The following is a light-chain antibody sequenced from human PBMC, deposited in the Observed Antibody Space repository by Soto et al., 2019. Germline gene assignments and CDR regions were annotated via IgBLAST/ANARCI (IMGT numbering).Light chain of an antibody. J-gene: IGKJ3*01. CDR1: QDISNY. Sequence: DIQMTQSPSSLSASVGDRVTITCQASQDISNYLNWYQQKPGKAPKLLIYDASSLKTGVPSRFSGSGSGTDFTFTNSSLQPEDIASYYCQQYDNLPLTYGPGTKVDIK. V-gene: IGKV1-33*01. CDR2: DAS. CDR3: QQYDNLPLT.